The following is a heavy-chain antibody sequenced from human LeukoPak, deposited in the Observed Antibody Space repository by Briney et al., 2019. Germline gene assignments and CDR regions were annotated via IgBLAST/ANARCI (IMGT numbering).Heavy chain of an antibody. CDR1: GGTFSSYT. D-gene: IGHD2-15*01. V-gene: IGHV1-69*04. CDR2: IIPILGIA. J-gene: IGHJ6*02. CDR3: ARDPRDVVVVAAMDYYGMDV. Sequence: ALVKVSCKASGGTFSSYTISWVRQAPGQGLEWMGRIIPILGIANYAQKFQGRVTITADKSTSTAYMELSSLRSEDTAVYYCARDPRDVVVVAAMDYYGMDVWGQGTTVTVSS.